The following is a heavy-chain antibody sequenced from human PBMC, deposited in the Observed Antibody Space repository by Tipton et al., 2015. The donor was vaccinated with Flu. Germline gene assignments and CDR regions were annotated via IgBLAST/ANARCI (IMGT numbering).Heavy chain of an antibody. CDR2: INPNSGST. CDR3: ARAPHDSLYYFDY. Sequence: QLVQSGAEVKKPGASMKVSCKASGYTFTGYYMHWVRQAPGQGLEWMGRINPNSGSTNYAQEFEDRVTMTRDTSISTAYMELSRLRSDDTAVYYCARAPHDSLYYFDYWGLGTLVTVSS. CDR1: GYTFTGYY. J-gene: IGHJ4*02. V-gene: IGHV1-2*06. D-gene: IGHD2-15*01.